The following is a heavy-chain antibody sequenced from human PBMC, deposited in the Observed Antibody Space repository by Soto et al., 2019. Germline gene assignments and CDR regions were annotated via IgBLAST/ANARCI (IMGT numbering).Heavy chain of an antibody. D-gene: IGHD1-26*01. CDR2: ISYDGNNK. CDR3: AKGGGLGPIDC. V-gene: IGHV3-30*18. CDR1: GFTFSNYD. J-gene: IGHJ4*02. Sequence: QVPLVESGGGVVQPGRSLRLSCAASGFTFSNYDMHWVRQAPGKGLEWVAVISYDGNNKYYADSGKGRFIISRDNSENPLFLQMNSLRAEDTAVYYCAKGGGLGPIDCWGQGTLVTVSS.